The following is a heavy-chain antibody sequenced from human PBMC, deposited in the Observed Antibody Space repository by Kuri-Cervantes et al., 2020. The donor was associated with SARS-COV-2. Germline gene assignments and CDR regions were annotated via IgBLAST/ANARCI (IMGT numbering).Heavy chain of an antibody. J-gene: IGHJ3*02. CDR3: AREVGYCDSGRCYGLDAFDI. V-gene: IGHV1-3*04. Sequence: GESLKISCKASGYTFSSYAIHWVRQAPGQGLEWMGWINTATGNTHYSQKFQGRVTITRDTAASTEYMDLNSLRSEDTAVYYCAREVGYCDSGRCYGLDAFDIWGQGTMVTVSS. CDR1: GYTFSSYA. D-gene: IGHD2-2*01. CDR2: INTATGNT.